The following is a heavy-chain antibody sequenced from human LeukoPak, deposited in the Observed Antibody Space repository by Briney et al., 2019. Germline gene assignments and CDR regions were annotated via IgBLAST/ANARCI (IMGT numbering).Heavy chain of an antibody. CDR2: INHGGST. CDR1: GGSFSGYY. V-gene: IGHV4-34*01. CDR3: ARVRRVRWSPQGYFDY. J-gene: IGHJ4*02. D-gene: IGHD4-23*01. Sequence: SETLSLTCAVYGGSFSGYYWSWIRQPPGKGLEWIGEINHGGSTKYNPALKRRVNISADTSKNKVSLKEKSVIAADTAVYSCARVRRVRWSPQGYFDYWGQATLVT.